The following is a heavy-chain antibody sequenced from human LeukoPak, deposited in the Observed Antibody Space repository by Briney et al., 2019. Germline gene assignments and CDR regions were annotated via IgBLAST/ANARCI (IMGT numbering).Heavy chain of an antibody. CDR3: ARGEGYCSSTSCYSYGMDV. CDR2: MNPNSGNT. CDR1: GYTFTRYG. D-gene: IGHD2-2*02. J-gene: IGHJ6*02. V-gene: IGHV1-8*01. Sequence: ASVKVSCKASGYTFTRYGISWVRQAPGQGLEWMGWMNPNSGNTGYAQKFQGRVTMTRNTSISTAYMELSSLRSEDTAVYYCARGEGYCSSTSCYSYGMDVWGQGTTVTVSS.